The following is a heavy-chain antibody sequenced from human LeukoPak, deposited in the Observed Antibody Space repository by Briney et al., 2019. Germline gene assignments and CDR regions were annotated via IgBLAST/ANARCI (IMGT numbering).Heavy chain of an antibody. CDR2: ISRSGSTI. Sequence: PGGSLRLSCAVSGFTFSRYSMNWVRQPPGKGLEWVSYISRSGSTIYYADSMKGRSTISGDNAKNSLYLQMNSLGDEDTAVYYCARDTEHLYFVFDYWGQGTLVTVSS. V-gene: IGHV3-48*02. D-gene: IGHD2-2*02. CDR3: ARDTEHLYFVFDY. CDR1: GFTFSRYS. J-gene: IGHJ4*02.